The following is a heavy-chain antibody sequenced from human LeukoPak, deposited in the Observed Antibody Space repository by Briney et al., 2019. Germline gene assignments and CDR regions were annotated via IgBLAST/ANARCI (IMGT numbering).Heavy chain of an antibody. J-gene: IGHJ4*02. D-gene: IGHD3-10*01. V-gene: IGHV5-51*01. CDR3: ARLMGYYGSGSYYFSPWMDY. Sequence: GESLKISCKGSGYSFTSYWIGWVRQMPGKGLEWMGIIYPSDSDTRYSPSFQGQVTISADKSISTAYLQWNSLKASDTAMYYCARLMGYYGSGSYYFSPWMDYWGQGTLVTVSS. CDR1: GYSFTSYW. CDR2: IYPSDSDT.